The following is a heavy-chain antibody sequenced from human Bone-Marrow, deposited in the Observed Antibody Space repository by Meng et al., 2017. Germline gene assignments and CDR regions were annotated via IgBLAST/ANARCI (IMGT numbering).Heavy chain of an antibody. J-gene: IGHJ4*02. CDR1: GFTFSSYE. Sequence: GGSLRLSCAASGFTFSSYEMNWVRQAPGKGLEWVSAISGSGGSTYYADSVKGRFTISRDNSKNTLYLQMNSLRAEDTAVYYCAKFGDILTGYINYFDYWGQGTLVTVSS. V-gene: IGHV3-23*01. CDR3: AKFGDILTGYINYFDY. D-gene: IGHD3-9*01. CDR2: ISGSGGST.